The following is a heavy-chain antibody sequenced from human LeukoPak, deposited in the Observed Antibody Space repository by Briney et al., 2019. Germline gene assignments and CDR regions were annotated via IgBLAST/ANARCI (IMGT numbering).Heavy chain of an antibody. J-gene: IGHJ4*02. V-gene: IGHV3-23*01. D-gene: IGHD3-22*01. CDR2: ISGSGGSA. Sequence: GGSLRLSCAASGFTFSSYAMSWVRQAPGKGLEWVSSISGSGGSAYYADSVKGRFTISRDNSKNTLYLQMNSLGAEDTAVYYCARVQVAYYYDSSGYIPYWGQGTLVTVSS. CDR3: ARVQVAYYYDSSGYIPY. CDR1: GFTFSSYA.